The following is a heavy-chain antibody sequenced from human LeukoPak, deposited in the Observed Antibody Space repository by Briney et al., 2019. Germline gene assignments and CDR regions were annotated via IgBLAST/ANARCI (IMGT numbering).Heavy chain of an antibody. J-gene: IGHJ4*02. V-gene: IGHV4-31*03. D-gene: IGHD5-18*01. CDR3: ARAETPRNSYGYLDY. CDR1: GGSISSDDYY. CDR2: IYYSGST. Sequence: SQTLSLTCTVSGGSISSDDYYWSRIRQHPGKGLEWIGYIYYSGSTHYNPSLKSRVTISIDTSKNQFSLKLSSVTAADTAVYYCARAETPRNSYGYLDYWGQGTLVTVSS.